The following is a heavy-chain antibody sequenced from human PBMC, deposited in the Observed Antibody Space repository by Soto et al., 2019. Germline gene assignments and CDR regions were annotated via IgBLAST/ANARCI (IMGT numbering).Heavy chain of an antibody. Sequence: GGSLRLSCAASGFTFSSYAMSWVRQAPGKGLEWVSAISGSGGSTYYADSVKGRFTISRDNSKNTLYLQMNSLRAEDTAVYYCAKAYCGGDCYGYFDLWGRGTLLTVSS. CDR1: GFTFSSYA. CDR2: ISGSGGST. D-gene: IGHD2-21*01. J-gene: IGHJ2*01. CDR3: AKAYCGGDCYGYFDL. V-gene: IGHV3-23*01.